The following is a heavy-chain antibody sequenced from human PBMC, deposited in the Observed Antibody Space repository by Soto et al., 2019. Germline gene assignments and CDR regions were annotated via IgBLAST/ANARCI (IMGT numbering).Heavy chain of an antibody. J-gene: IGHJ4*02. Sequence: PSETLSLTCTVSGGSISSGGYYWSWIRQHPGKGLEWIGYIYYGGSTYYNPSLKSRVTISVDTSKNQFSLKLSSVTAADTAVYYCASQRAVVAAINWGQGTLVTVSS. D-gene: IGHD2-15*01. CDR3: ASQRAVVAAIN. CDR2: IYYGGST. V-gene: IGHV4-31*03. CDR1: GGSISSGGYY.